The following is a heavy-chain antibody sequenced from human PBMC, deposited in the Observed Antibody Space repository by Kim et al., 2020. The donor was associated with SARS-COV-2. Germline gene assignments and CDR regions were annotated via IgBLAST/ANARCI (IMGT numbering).Heavy chain of an antibody. CDR3: ARLGGSGSYYNPYYFDY. CDR2: IYPGDSET. Sequence: GESLKISCKGSGYSFTSQWIGWVRQMPGKGLEWMGIIYPGDSETRYSPSFQGQVTISADKSISTAYLQWSSLKASDTAMYYCARLGGSGSYYNPYYFDYWGQGTLVTVSS. CDR1: GYSFTSQW. V-gene: IGHV5-51*01. J-gene: IGHJ4*02. D-gene: IGHD3-10*01.